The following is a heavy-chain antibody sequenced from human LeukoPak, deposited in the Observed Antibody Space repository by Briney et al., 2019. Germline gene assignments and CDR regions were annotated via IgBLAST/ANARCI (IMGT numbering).Heavy chain of an antibody. CDR3: ARHIEMTVVVIRDPHAFDI. D-gene: IGHD3-22*01. CDR2: IYYSGST. V-gene: IGHV4-39*01. J-gene: IGHJ3*02. CDR1: GGSISSSSYY. Sequence: PSETLSLTCTVSGGSISSSSYYWGWIRQPPGKGLEWIGSIYYSGSTYYNPSLKSRVTISVDTSKNQFSLKLSSVTAADTAVYYCARHIEMTVVVIRDPHAFDIWGQGTMVTVSS.